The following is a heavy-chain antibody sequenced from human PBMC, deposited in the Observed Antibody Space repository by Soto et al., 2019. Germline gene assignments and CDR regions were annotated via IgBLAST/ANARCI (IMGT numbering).Heavy chain of an antibody. CDR3: ARGNYYGSGAFDI. D-gene: IGHD3-10*01. J-gene: IGHJ3*02. CDR1: GLNFSSYA. V-gene: IGHV3-33*01. CDR2: IWYDGSNK. Sequence: PGGSLRLSCTASGLNFSSYAMHWVRQAPGKGLEWVAVIWYDGSNKYYADSVKGRFTISRDNSKNTLYLQMNSLRAEDTAVYYCARGNYYGSGAFDIWGQGTMVTVSS.